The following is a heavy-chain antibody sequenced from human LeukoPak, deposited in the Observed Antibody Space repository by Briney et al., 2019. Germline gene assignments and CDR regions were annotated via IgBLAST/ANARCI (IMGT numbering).Heavy chain of an antibody. V-gene: IGHV4-34*01. Sequence: PSETLSLTCAVYGGSFSGYYWSWIRQPPGKGLEWIGEINHSGSTNYNPSLKSRVTISVDTSKNQFSLKLSSVTAADTAVYYCASPNYGSGSYYDYYGMDVWGQGTTVTVSS. J-gene: IGHJ6*02. D-gene: IGHD3-10*01. CDR1: GGSFSGYY. CDR2: INHSGST. CDR3: ASPNYGSGSYYDYYGMDV.